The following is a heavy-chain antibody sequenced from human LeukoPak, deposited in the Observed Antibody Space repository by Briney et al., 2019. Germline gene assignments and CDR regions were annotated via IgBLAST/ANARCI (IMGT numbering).Heavy chain of an antibody. D-gene: IGHD3-9*01. CDR2: IYDSRSP. Sequence: SETLSLTCTVSGGSISSSSYYWGWIRQPPGKGLEWIGSIYDSRSPYYNPSLKSRVTISVDTSKNQFSLRLSSVTAADTAVYYCATWRTAKTGFDYWGQGTLVTVSSGMDVWGQGTTVTVSS. J-gene: IGHJ6*02. CDR3: ATWRTAKTGFDYWGQGTLVTVSSGMDV. V-gene: IGHV4-39*01. CDR1: GGSISSSSYY.